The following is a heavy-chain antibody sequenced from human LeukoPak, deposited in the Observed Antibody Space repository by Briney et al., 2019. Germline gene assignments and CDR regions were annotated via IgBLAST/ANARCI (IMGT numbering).Heavy chain of an antibody. CDR1: GFTFSSYW. V-gene: IGHV3-74*01. J-gene: IGHJ3*02. Sequence: PGGSLRLSCAASGFTFSSYWMHWVRQAPGKGLVWVSRINTDGSITYYADSVKGRFTISRDNAKNTLYLQMNSLRADDTAVYYCARRRYYDSSGYYHDAFDIWGQGTMVTVSS. CDR2: INTDGSIT. CDR3: ARRRYYDSSGYYHDAFDI. D-gene: IGHD3-22*01.